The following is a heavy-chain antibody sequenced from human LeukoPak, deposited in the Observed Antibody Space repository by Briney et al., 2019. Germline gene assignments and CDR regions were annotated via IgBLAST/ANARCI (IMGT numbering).Heavy chain of an antibody. Sequence: GGSLRLSCAASGFSFSNAWMSWVRQAPGEGLQWVGRFKSKADGGTIDYAAPVRGRFTISRDDSKSTLYLQMNSLKTEDTAVYYCTTDGYSGYDEAGCWGQGTQVTVSS. J-gene: IGHJ4*02. CDR3: TTDGYSGYDEAGC. V-gene: IGHV3-15*01. CDR2: FKSKADGGTI. D-gene: IGHD5-12*01. CDR1: GFSFSNAW.